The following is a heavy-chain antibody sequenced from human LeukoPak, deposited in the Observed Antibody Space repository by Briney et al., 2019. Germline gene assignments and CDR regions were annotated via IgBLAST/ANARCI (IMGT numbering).Heavy chain of an antibody. Sequence: GGSLRLSCAASGFTFSSYGMHWVRQAPGKGLEWVAVIWYDGSNKYYADSVKGRFTISRDNSKNTLYLQMNSLRAVDTAVYYCAKDRGSYYAFDYWGQGTLVTVSS. V-gene: IGHV3-33*06. J-gene: IGHJ4*02. D-gene: IGHD1-26*01. CDR3: AKDRGSYYAFDY. CDR2: IWYDGSNK. CDR1: GFTFSSYG.